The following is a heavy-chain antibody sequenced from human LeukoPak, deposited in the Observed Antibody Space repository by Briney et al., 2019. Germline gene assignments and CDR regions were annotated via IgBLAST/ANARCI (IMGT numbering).Heavy chain of an antibody. Sequence: TGGSLRLSCAASGFTFSSYSMNWVRQAPGKGLEWVSAISDSGGSTYYADSVKGRFTISRDNSKNTLYLQMNSLRAEDTAVYCCARDPCSGGSCYFMDVWGQGTTVTVSS. D-gene: IGHD2-15*01. CDR3: ARDPCSGGSCYFMDV. CDR1: GFTFSSYS. V-gene: IGHV3-23*01. J-gene: IGHJ6*02. CDR2: ISDSGGST.